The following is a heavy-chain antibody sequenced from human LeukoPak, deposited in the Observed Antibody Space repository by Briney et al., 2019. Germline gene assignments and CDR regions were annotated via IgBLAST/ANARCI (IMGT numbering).Heavy chain of an antibody. CDR1: GFAFSSYA. J-gene: IGHJ6*03. Sequence: GGSLRLSCAASGFAFSSYAMSWVRQAPGQGLEWVSAIGGSGVTTYYADSVKGRFTISRDNSRNTLYLQMNSLRAEDTAVYYCAKDHYAYYYYMDVWGKGTTVTISS. CDR3: AKDHYAYYYYMDV. V-gene: IGHV3-23*01. CDR2: IGGSGVTT.